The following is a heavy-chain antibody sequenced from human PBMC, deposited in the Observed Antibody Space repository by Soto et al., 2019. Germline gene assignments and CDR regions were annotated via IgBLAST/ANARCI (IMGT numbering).Heavy chain of an antibody. J-gene: IGHJ6*03. CDR2: ISGSGGST. CDR3: AKGSSVTREKSYYYYMDV. CDR1: GFTFSSYA. Sequence: GGSLRLSCAASGFTFSSYAMSWVRQAPGKGLEWVSAISGSGGSTYYADSVKGRFTISGDNSKNTLYLQMNSLRAEDTAVYYCAKGSSVTREKSYYYYMDVWGKGTTVTVSS. D-gene: IGHD4-17*01. V-gene: IGHV3-23*01.